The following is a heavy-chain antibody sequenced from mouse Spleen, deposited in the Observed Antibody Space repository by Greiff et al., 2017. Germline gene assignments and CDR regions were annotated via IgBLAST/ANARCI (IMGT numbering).Heavy chain of an antibody. CDR3: ARYRDEAMDY. CDR2: IYPRSGNT. V-gene: IGHV1-81*01. CDR1: GYTFTSYG. Sequence: QVHVKQSGAELARPGASVKLSCKASGYTFTSYGISWVKQRTGQGLEWIGEIYPRSGNTYYNEKFKGKATLTADKSSSTAYMELRSLTSEDSAVYFCARYRDEAMDYWGQGTSVTVSS. D-gene: IGHD3-3*01. J-gene: IGHJ4*01.